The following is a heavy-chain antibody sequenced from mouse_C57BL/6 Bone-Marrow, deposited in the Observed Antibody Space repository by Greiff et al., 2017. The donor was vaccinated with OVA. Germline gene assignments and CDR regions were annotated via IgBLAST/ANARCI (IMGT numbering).Heavy chain of an antibody. V-gene: IGHV1-50*01. CDR2: IDPSDSYT. CDR3: AIGPPFAY. D-gene: IGHD2-14*01. CDR1: GYTFTSYW. J-gene: IGHJ3*01. Sequence: QVQLQQSGAELVKPGASVKLSCKASGYTFTSYWMQWVKQRPGQGLEWIGEIDPSDSYTNYNQKFKGKATLTVDTSSSTAYMQLSSLTSEDSAVYYCAIGPPFAYWGQGTLVTVSA.